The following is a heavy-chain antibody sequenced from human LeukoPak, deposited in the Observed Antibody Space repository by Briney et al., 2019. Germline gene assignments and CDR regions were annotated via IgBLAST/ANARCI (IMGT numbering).Heavy chain of an antibody. D-gene: IGHD3-22*01. Sequence: PGGSLRLSCAASGFTFSSYAMHWVRQAPGKGLEWVAVISYDGSNKYYADSVKGRFTISRDNSKNTLYLQMNSLRAEDTAVYYCARDLVESTMIVVAPHYYYGMDVWGQGTTVTVSS. CDR1: GFTFSSYA. CDR2: ISYDGSNK. J-gene: IGHJ6*02. CDR3: ARDLVESTMIVVAPHYYYGMDV. V-gene: IGHV3-30*04.